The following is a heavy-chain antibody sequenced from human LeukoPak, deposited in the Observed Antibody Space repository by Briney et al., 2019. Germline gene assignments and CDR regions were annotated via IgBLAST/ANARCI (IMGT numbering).Heavy chain of an antibody. CDR2: IYYSGST. J-gene: IGHJ5*02. D-gene: IGHD5-18*01. Sequence: PSETLSLTCTVSGGSISSSSYYWGWIRQPPGKGLEWIGSIYYSGSTNYNPSLKSRVTISVDKSKNQFSLKLSSVTAADTAVYYCARETRAVDTAIWWFDPWGQGTLVTVSS. CDR1: GGSISSSSYY. V-gene: IGHV4-39*07. CDR3: ARETRAVDTAIWWFDP.